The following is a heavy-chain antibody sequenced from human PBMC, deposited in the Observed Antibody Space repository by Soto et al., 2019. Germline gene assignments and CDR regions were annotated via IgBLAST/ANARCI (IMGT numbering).Heavy chain of an antibody. CDR2: ISGSGGST. J-gene: IGHJ5*02. D-gene: IGHD2-2*01. V-gene: IGHV3-23*01. Sequence: GGSLRLSCAASGFTFSSYAMSWVRQAPGKGLEWVSAISGSGGSTYYADSVKGRFTISRDNSKNTLYLQMNSLRAEDTAVYYCAKDILLVPAAIFKRLNWFDPRGQGTLVTVSS. CDR1: GFTFSSYA. CDR3: AKDILLVPAAIFKRLNWFDP.